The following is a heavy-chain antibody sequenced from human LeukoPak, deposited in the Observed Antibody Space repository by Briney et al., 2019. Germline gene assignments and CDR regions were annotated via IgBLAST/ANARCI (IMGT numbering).Heavy chain of an antibody. CDR2: INHSGST. CDR3: ARHYGDYVMAFDY. D-gene: IGHD4-17*01. J-gene: IGHJ4*02. V-gene: IGHV4-34*01. Sequence: SETLSLTCAVYGGSFSGYYWSWIRQPPGKGLEWIGEINHSGSTNYNPSLKSRVTISVDTSKSQFSLKLRSVTAADTAVYYCARHYGDYVMAFDYWGQGTLVTVSS. CDR1: GGSFSGYY.